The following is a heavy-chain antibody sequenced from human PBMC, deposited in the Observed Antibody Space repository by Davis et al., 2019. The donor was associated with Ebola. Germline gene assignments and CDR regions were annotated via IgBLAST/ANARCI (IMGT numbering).Heavy chain of an antibody. V-gene: IGHV4-59*01. D-gene: IGHD5-12*01. CDR2: IYYNGNT. J-gene: IGHJ4*02. CDR1: GGSISSYY. Sequence: SETLSLTCTVSGGSISSYYWSWIRQPPGRGLEWIGYIYYNGNTNYNPSLKSRVTISVDTSKNQFSLKLSSVTAADTAVYYCARSGYTGYDPRINFDYWGQGTLVTVSS. CDR3: ARSGYTGYDPRINFDY.